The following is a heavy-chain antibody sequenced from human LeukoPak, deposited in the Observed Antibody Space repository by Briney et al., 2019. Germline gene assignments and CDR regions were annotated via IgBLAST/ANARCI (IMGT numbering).Heavy chain of an antibody. V-gene: IGHV4-34*01. CDR1: GGSFSGYY. D-gene: IGHD2-21*01. CDR3: ARDVVVSYSTYYFDY. Sequence: SETLSLTCAVYGGSFSGYYWSWIRQPPGKGLEWIGEINHSGSTNYNPSLKSRVTISVDTSKNQFSLKLSSVTAADTAVYYCARDVVVSYSTYYFDYWGQGTLVTVSS. CDR2: INHSGST. J-gene: IGHJ4*02.